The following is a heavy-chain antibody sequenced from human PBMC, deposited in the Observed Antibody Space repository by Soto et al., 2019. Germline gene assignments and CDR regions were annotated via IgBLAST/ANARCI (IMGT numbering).Heavy chain of an antibody. CDR3: AKGSLLRFLEVYYFDY. CDR1: GFTFSSYA. D-gene: IGHD3-3*01. CDR2: ISGSGGST. J-gene: IGHJ4*02. V-gene: IGHV3-23*01. Sequence: GGSLRLSCAASGFTFSSYAMNWVRQAPGKGLEWVSTISGSGGSTFYADSVKGRFTISRDNSKNTLYLQKNSLRAEDTAVYYCAKGSLLRFLEVYYFDYWGQGTLVTVSS.